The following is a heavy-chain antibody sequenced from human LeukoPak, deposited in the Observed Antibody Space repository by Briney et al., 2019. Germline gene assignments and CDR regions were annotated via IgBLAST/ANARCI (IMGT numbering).Heavy chain of an antibody. CDR1: GGSISSSSYY. D-gene: IGHD2/OR15-2a*01. Sequence: SETLSLTCTVSGGSISSSSYYWDWIRQPPGKGLEWIGSIYYSGSTYYNPSLKSRVTISVDTSKNQFSLKLSSVTAADTAVYYCARVLQEFDYWGQGTLVTVSS. J-gene: IGHJ4*02. CDR3: ARVLQEFDY. CDR2: IYYSGST. V-gene: IGHV4-39*01.